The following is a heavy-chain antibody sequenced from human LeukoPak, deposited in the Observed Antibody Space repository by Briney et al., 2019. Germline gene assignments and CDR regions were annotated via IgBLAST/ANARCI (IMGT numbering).Heavy chain of an antibody. D-gene: IGHD3-9*01. CDR2: IIPIFGTA. CDR3: VEYLGTGYPYRLANYGMDV. CDR1: GGTFSSYA. J-gene: IGHJ6*04. V-gene: IGHV1-69*06. Sequence: GASVKVSCKASGGTFSSYAISWVRQAPGQGLEWMGGIIPIFGTANYAQKFQGRVTITADKSTSTAYMELSSLRSEDTAVYYCVEYLGTGYPYRLANYGMDVWGKGTTVTVSS.